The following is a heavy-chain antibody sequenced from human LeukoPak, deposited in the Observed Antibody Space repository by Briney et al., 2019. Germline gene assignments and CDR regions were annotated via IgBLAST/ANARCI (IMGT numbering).Heavy chain of an antibody. D-gene: IGHD6-19*01. Sequence: PSETLSLTCAVSGGSLSSGGYSWGWLRQPPGRGLEWIGYIYHSGSTYYNPSLKSRVTISVDTSKNQFSLKLSSVTAADTAVYYCARYAYDYSSGSSTFDYWGQGTLVTVSS. CDR2: IYHSGST. J-gene: IGHJ4*02. V-gene: IGHV4-30-2*01. CDR1: GGSLSSGGYS. CDR3: ARYAYDYSSGSSTFDY.